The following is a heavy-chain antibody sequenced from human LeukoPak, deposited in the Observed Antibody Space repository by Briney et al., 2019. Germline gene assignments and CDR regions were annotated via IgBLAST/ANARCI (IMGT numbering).Heavy chain of an antibody. CDR3: AREQKGGLGGNLGGLFASYYTYYYMDV. V-gene: IGHV1-46*01. CDR1: GYTFTLYY. Sequence: ASVKVSCKASGYTFTLYYVHWVRLAPGQGLEWMGMISPSDGATTYAQRFQGRVTVTRDMSTTTVYMDLRTLRYEDTAGYFCAREQKGGLGGNLGGLFASYYTYYYMDVWGRGTTVTVSS. D-gene: IGHD4-23*01. CDR2: ISPSDGAT. J-gene: IGHJ6*03.